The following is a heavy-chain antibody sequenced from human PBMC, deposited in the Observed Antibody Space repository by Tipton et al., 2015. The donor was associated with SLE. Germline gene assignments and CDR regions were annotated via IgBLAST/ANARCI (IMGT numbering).Heavy chain of an antibody. Sequence: LRLSCTVSGGSISSSSYYWGWIRQPPGKGLEWIGSIYYSGSTYYNPSLKSRVTISVDTSKNQFSLKLSSVTAADTAVYYCARRWVIAASGLGDYFYYWGQGTLVTVSA. CDR3: ARRWVIAASGLGDYFYY. CDR2: IYYSGST. D-gene: IGHD6-13*01. CDR1: GGSISSSSYY. V-gene: IGHV4-39*07. J-gene: IGHJ4*02.